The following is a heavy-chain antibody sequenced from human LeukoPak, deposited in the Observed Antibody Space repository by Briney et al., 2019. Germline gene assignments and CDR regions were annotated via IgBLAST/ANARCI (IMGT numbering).Heavy chain of an antibody. Sequence: GESLEISFKGSGYTFTNYWIGWVRPMPGKGVEWMGNIYPGDSDTRYSPSFQGQVTISADKSISTAYLQWSSLKAADTAMYYCARLSFMNYYDSSGSGMDVWGQGTTVTVSS. CDR3: ARLSFMNYYDSSGSGMDV. V-gene: IGHV5-51*01. J-gene: IGHJ6*02. D-gene: IGHD3-22*01. CDR2: IYPGDSDT. CDR1: GYTFTNYW.